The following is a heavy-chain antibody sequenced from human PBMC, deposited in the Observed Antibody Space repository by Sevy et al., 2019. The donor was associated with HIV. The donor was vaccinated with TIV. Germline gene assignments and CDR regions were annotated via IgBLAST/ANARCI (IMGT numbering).Heavy chain of an antibody. Sequence: SETLSLTCTVSGGSISAYHWSWIRQPPGKGLEYIGYIHYTGTTNYNPSLKSRVTISVDTYKNQFSLKLSSVTAADTALYYCARAPPVRSGDDSLNWFDPWGQGTLVTVSS. J-gene: IGHJ5*02. V-gene: IGHV4-59*01. CDR1: GGSISAYH. D-gene: IGHD5-12*01. CDR3: ARAPPVRSGDDSLNWFDP. CDR2: IHYTGTT.